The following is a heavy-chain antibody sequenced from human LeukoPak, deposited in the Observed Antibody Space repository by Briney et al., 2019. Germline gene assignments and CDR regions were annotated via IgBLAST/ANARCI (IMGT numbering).Heavy chain of an antibody. D-gene: IGHD2-2*03. V-gene: IGHV3-23*01. CDR2: IGGSGTRT. CDR1: GFTFTTYG. Sequence: GGSLRLSCSASGFTFTTYGMNWVRQAPGKGLEWVSGIGGSGTRTYYADSVKGRFTISRDDSKNTLYLQMNSLRDEDTAVYYCAKDSHWILFDDWGQGTLVTVSS. CDR3: AKDSHWILFDD. J-gene: IGHJ4*02.